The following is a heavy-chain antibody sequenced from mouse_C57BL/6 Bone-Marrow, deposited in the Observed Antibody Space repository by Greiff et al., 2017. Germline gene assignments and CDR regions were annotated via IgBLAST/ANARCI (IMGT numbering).Heavy chain of an antibody. CDR3: AREDYYGSSYIYAMDY. J-gene: IGHJ4*01. V-gene: IGHV1-55*01. Sequence: QVQLQQPGAELVKPGASVKMSCKASGYTFTSYWITWVKQRPGQGLEWIGDIYPGSGSTNYNEKFKSKATLTVDTSSSTAYMQLSSLTSEDSAVXYCAREDYYGSSYIYAMDYWGQGTSVTVSS. D-gene: IGHD1-1*01. CDR1: GYTFTSYW. CDR2: IYPGSGST.